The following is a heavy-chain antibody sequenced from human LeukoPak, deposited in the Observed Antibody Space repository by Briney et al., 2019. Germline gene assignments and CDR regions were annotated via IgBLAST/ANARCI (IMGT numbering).Heavy chain of an antibody. D-gene: IGHD2-2*01. Sequence: GASVKVSCKPSGYTFTDYYIHWVQQAPGKGLEWMGRIDPEDGEAMYAEKFQGRVTMTADTSTDTAYMELSNLRSQDTAVYYCATIPPARRPWFDPWGQGTLVIVSS. V-gene: IGHV1-69-2*01. CDR3: ATIPPARRPWFDP. J-gene: IGHJ5*02. CDR1: GYTFTDYY. CDR2: IDPEDGEA.